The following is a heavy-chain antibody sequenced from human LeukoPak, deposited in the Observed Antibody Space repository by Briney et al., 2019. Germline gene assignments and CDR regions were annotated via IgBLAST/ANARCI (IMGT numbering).Heavy chain of an antibody. CDR3: AREGGAMVRGVSSYYFDY. Sequence: GGSLRLSCAASGFTFDDYGMSWIRQAPGKGLEWVSYISGSGSTIYYADSVKGRFTISRDNAKNSLYLQMNSLRAEDTAVYYCAREGGAMVRGVSSYYFDYWGQGTLVTVSS. CDR2: ISGSGSTI. V-gene: IGHV3-11*01. D-gene: IGHD3-10*01. CDR1: GFTFDDYG. J-gene: IGHJ4*02.